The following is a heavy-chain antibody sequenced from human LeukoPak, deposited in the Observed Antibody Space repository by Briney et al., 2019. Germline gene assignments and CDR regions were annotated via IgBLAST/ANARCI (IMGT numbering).Heavy chain of an antibody. V-gene: IGHV3-48*01. CDR1: GFTFSSYS. D-gene: IGHD4-17*01. J-gene: IGHJ4*02. Sequence: GGSLRLSCAASGFTFSSYSMNWVRQALGKGLEWVSYISSSSSTIYYADSVKGRFTISRDNAKNSLYLQMNSLRAEDTAVYYCASGSGAYGDYTDYWGQGTLVTVSS. CDR3: ASGSGAYGDYTDY. CDR2: ISSSSSTI.